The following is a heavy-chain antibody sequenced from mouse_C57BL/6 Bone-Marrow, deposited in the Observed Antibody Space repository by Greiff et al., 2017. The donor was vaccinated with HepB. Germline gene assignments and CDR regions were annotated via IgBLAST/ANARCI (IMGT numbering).Heavy chain of an antibody. CDR3: ARGGLRRAMDY. Sequence: QVQLQQSGPELVRPGASVKISCKAPGYTFTSHWMQWVRQRPGQGLEWIGEIYPRSGNTYYNEKFKGKATLTADKSSSTAYMELRSLTSEDSAVYFCARGGLRRAMDYWGQGTSVTVSS. V-gene: IGHV1-56*01. CDR1: GYTFTSHW. J-gene: IGHJ4*01. D-gene: IGHD2-4*01. CDR2: IYPRSGNT.